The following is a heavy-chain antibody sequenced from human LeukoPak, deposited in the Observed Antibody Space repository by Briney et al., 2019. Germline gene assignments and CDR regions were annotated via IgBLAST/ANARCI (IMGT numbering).Heavy chain of an antibody. J-gene: IGHJ6*02. CDR3: ARDLRERAIAAAVKYYYYYGMDV. D-gene: IGHD6-13*01. V-gene: IGHV3-64*01. CDR1: GFTFSSYA. Sequence: GGSLRLSCAASGFTFSSYAMHWVRQAPGKGLEYVSAISSNGGSTYYANSVKGRFTISRDNSKNTLYLQMGSLRAEDVAVYYCARDLRERAIAAAVKYYYYYGMDVWGQGTTVTVSS. CDR2: ISSNGGST.